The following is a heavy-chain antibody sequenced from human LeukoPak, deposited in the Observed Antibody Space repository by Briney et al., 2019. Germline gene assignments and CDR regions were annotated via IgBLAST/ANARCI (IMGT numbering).Heavy chain of an antibody. CDR1: GFSLSSYG. D-gene: IGHD3-10*01. J-gene: IGHJ3*02. V-gene: IGHV3-30*02. Sequence: SGGSLRLSCATSGFSLSSYGMHWVRQAPGKGLEWVAFIRYDGSNKYYADSVKGRFTISRDNSKNTLYLQMNSLRAEDTAVYYCAKVGVLWFGDREAFDIWGQGTMVTVSS. CDR2: IRYDGSNK. CDR3: AKVGVLWFGDREAFDI.